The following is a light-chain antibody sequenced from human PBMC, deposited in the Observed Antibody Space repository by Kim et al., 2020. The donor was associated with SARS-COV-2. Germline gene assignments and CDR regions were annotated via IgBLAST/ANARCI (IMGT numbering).Light chain of an antibody. CDR3: QAWDSSTYV. J-gene: IGLJ1*01. V-gene: IGLV3-9*01. Sequence: SYELTQPLSVSVSLGQTATITCGGNNMGNKNVYWYQQRPGQSPVLVIYRDRKRPSGIPERLSGSNSGNTATLTINRAQAVDEGDYYCQAWDSSTYVFG. CDR2: RDR. CDR1: NMGNKN.